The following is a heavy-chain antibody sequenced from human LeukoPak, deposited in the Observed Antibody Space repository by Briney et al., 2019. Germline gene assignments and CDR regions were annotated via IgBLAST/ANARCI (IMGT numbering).Heavy chain of an antibody. J-gene: IGHJ3*02. D-gene: IGHD1-26*01. Sequence: PGGSLRLSCAAVGFTVITNYMSWGRQAPGEELEGVSVIYSCGSTYYADSAKGRFTISRDKSKNTLSLQMNSLRAEDTAVYYCARGEESYDNAFDIWRQGTMATVSS. CDR1: GFTVITNY. V-gene: IGHV3-53*01. CDR2: IYSCGST. CDR3: ARGEESYDNAFDI.